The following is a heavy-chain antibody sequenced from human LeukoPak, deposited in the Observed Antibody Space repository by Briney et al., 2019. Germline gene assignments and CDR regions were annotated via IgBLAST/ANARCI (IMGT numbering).Heavy chain of an antibody. V-gene: IGHV3-30*02. CDR1: GFTFSSYG. CDR2: IRYDGSNK. CDR3: ARFVVVVAATDY. D-gene: IGHD2-15*01. J-gene: IGHJ4*02. Sequence: PGGSLRLSCAASGFTFSSYGMHWVRQAPGKGLEWVAFIRYDGSNKYYADSVKGRFTISRDNSKNTLYLQMNSLRAEDTAVYYCARFVVVVAATDYWGQGTLVTASS.